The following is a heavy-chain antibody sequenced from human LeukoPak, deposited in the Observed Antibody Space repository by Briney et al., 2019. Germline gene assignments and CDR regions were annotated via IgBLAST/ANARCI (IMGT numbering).Heavy chain of an antibody. V-gene: IGHV4-61*02. CDR1: GGSISSGSYY. J-gene: IGHJ3*02. CDR3: ARQRVVVKAFDI. CDR2: IYTSGST. D-gene: IGHD3-22*01. Sequence: SETLSLTCTVSGGSISSGSYYWSWIRQPAGKGLEWIGRIYTSGSTNYNPSLKSRVTISVDTSKNQFSLKLSSVTAADTAVYYCARQRVVVKAFDIWGQGTMVTVSS.